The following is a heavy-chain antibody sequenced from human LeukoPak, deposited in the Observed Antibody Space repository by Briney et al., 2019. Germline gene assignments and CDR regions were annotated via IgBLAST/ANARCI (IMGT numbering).Heavy chain of an antibody. V-gene: IGHV3-21*01. J-gene: IGHJ4*02. CDR1: GFTFSTYS. CDR2: ISNSGSFI. Sequence: GGSLRLSCAASGFTFSTYSMNWVRQAPGKGLEWVSSISNSGSFIYYADSVKGRFTISRDNAKNSVYLQMNSLRAEDTAVYYCARDREYYFDSWGQGTLVTVSS. CDR3: ARDREYYFDS.